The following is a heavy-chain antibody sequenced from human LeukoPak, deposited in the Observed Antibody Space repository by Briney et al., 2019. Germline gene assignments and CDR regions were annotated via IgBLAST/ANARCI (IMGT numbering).Heavy chain of an antibody. D-gene: IGHD1-1*01. CDR2: INPNSGGT. J-gene: IGHJ4*02. CDR3: GREPGTAGY. CDR1: GYTFTGYY. V-gene: IGHV1-2*02. Sequence: GASVKVSCKASGYTFTGYYMHWVRQAPGQGLEWMGGINPNSGGTNYAQKFQGRVSMTRDTAISTAYMELRRLRWDDTAVDDCGREPGTAGYWGQGTLLTVSS.